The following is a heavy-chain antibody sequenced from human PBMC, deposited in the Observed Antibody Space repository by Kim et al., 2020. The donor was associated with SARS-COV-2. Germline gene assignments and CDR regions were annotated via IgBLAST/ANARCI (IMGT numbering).Heavy chain of an antibody. Sequence: GGSLRLSCAASGFTFSSYSMNWVRQAPGKGLEWVSYISSSSSTIYYADSVKGRFTISRDNAKNSLYLQMNSLRDEDTAVYYCARDSGRDFLRWEDDILTGYYKSFDYWGQGTLVTVSS. CDR2: ISSSSSTI. CDR1: GFTFSSYS. D-gene: IGHD3-9*01. CDR3: ARDSGRDFLRWEDDILTGYYKSFDY. J-gene: IGHJ4*02. V-gene: IGHV3-48*02.